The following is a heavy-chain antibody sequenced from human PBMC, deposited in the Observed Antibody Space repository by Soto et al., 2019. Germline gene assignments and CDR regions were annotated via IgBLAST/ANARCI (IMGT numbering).Heavy chain of an antibody. D-gene: IGHD3-22*01. CDR3: ATTSGYYRYDY. J-gene: IGHJ4*02. CDR2: INAGNGNT. V-gene: IGHV1-3*01. Sequence: QVQLVQSGAEVKKPGASVKVSCKASGYTFTSYAMHWVRQATGQRLEWMGWINAGNGNTKYSQKFQGRATITRDTSASRAYTEMSRLRSEDRAVYDCATTSGYYRYDYWGPGTRVNVSS. CDR1: GYTFTSYA.